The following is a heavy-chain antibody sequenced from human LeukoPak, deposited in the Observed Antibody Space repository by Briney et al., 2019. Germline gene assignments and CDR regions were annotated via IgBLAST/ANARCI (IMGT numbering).Heavy chain of an antibody. D-gene: IGHD3-10*01. CDR3: ARGYYYVSGSYSFFDY. V-gene: IGHV4-39*01. CDR1: GGSISSYY. J-gene: IGHJ4*02. Sequence: SETLSLTCSVSGGSISSYYWGWIRQPPGKGLEWIGSIYYTGTTYYNPSLKSRVTISVDTSKNQFSLRLSSVTAADTAVYYCARGYYYVSGSYSFFDYWGQGTLVTVSS. CDR2: IYYTGTT.